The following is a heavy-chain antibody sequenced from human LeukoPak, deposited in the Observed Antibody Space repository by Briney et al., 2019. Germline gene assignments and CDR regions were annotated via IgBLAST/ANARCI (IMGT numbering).Heavy chain of an antibody. CDR3: ASPSPGRYFDWPNAFDI. Sequence: ASVRVSCKASGYTFTSYDINWVRQATGQGLEWMGWMNPNSGNTAYAQKFQGRVTMTRNTSVSTAYMELSSLRSEDTAVYYCASPSPGRYFDWPNAFDIWGQGTMVTVSS. J-gene: IGHJ3*02. V-gene: IGHV1-8*01. D-gene: IGHD3-9*01. CDR2: MNPNSGNT. CDR1: GYTFTSYD.